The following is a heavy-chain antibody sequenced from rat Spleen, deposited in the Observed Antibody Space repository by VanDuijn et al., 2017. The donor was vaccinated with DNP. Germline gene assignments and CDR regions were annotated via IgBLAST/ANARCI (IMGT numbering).Heavy chain of an antibody. Sequence: EVQLVESGGDLVQPGRSLKLSCVASGFTFNNYWMTWIRQVPGKGLEWIASISDSGGRTSYPDSVKGRFTISRDNTEHTLYLQMSSLRSEDTATYYCSRDLRSYDYWGQGVMVTVSS. V-gene: IGHV5-31*01. J-gene: IGHJ2*01. D-gene: IGHD1-3*01. CDR3: SRDLRSYDY. CDR1: GFTFNNYW. CDR2: ISDSGGRT.